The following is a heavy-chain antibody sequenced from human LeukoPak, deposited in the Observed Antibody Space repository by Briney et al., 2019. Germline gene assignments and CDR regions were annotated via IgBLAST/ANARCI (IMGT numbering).Heavy chain of an antibody. CDR1: GGTFSSYA. V-gene: IGHV1-69*05. Sequence: SVKVSCKASGGTFSSYAISWVRQAPGQGLEWMGGIIPIFGTANYAQKFQGRVTMTRDTSTSTVYMELSSLRSEDTAVYYCARGQNKCLGHWGQGTLVTVSS. D-gene: IGHD2/OR15-2a*01. CDR2: IIPIFGTA. CDR3: ARGQNKCLGH. J-gene: IGHJ4*02.